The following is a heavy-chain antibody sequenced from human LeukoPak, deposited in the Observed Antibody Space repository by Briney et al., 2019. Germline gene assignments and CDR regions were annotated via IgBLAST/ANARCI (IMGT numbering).Heavy chain of an antibody. J-gene: IGHJ4*02. V-gene: IGHV3-23*01. CDR3: AKDSTTTVTFYSRGNQIDY. CDR1: GFTFSSYA. Sequence: PGGSLRLSCAASGFTFSSYAMSRVRQAPGKELEWVSAISGSGGSTYYADSVKGRFTISRDNSKNTLYLQMNSLRAEGTAVYYCAKDSTTTVTFYSRGNQIDYWGQGTLVTVSS. D-gene: IGHD4-17*01. CDR2: ISGSGGST.